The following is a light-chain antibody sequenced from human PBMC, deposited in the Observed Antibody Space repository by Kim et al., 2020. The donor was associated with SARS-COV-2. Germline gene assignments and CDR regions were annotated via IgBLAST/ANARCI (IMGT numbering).Light chain of an antibody. CDR3: QQRSNWPLT. CDR1: QGVSSY. CDR2: DAS. J-gene: IGKJ4*01. Sequence: LSPGERATLSCRASQGVSSYFAWYQQKPGQAPRLLIYDASNRATGIPARFSGSGSGTDFTLTISSLEPEDFAVYYCQQRSNWPLTFGGGTKVDIK. V-gene: IGKV3-11*01.